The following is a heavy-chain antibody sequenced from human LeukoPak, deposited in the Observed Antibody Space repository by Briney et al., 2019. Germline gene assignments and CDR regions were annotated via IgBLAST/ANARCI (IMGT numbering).Heavy chain of an antibody. J-gene: IGHJ3*01. CDR2: IVIIGGTI. D-gene: IGHD2-15*01. CDR1: GFTFSNYE. CDR3: ARDDCSGGSCFSKDAFDL. Sequence: PGGSLKLSCLGSGFTFSNYEMSWVRKAPGKGLEWISYIVIIGGTIFYADSVKGRFTISRDNAKNSLHLQLNSLRAEDTAVYYCARDDCSGGSCFSKDAFDLWGQGTVVTV. V-gene: IGHV3-48*03.